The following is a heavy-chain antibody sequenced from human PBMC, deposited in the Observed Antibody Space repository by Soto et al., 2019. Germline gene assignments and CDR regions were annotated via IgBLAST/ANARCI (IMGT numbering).Heavy chain of an antibody. D-gene: IGHD4-17*01. V-gene: IGHV4-34*01. CDR1: GGSFSGYY. Sequence: QVQLQQWDAGLLKPSETLSLTCAVYGGSFSGYYWSWIRQPPGKGLEWIGAINHSGSTNYNPSLKSRVTISGDTSKNQFSLKLSSVTAADTAVYYCARGYGRVFDYWGQGTLVTVSS. CDR3: ARGYGRVFDY. CDR2: INHSGST. J-gene: IGHJ4*02.